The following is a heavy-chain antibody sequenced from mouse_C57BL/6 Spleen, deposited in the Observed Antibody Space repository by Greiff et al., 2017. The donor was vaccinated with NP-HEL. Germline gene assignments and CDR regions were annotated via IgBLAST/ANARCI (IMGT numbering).Heavy chain of an antibody. D-gene: IGHD1-1*01. Sequence: DVMLVESVGGLVKPGGSLKLSCAASGFTFSSSAMSWVRQTPEKRLEWVATISDGGSYTYYPANVQGRFTISRDTAKNNLYLQMSHLKSEETAMDYCARARAFIATVVAEWYFDYWGTGTTVTVSS. CDR2: ISDGGSYT. J-gene: IGHJ1*03. V-gene: IGHV5-4*03. CDR3: ARARAFIATVVAEWYFDY. CDR1: GFTFSSSA.